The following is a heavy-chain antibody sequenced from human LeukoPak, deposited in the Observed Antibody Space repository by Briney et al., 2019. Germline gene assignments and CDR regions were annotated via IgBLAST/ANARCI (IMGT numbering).Heavy chain of an antibody. CDR3: ARNGNSSSWYRN. V-gene: IGHV4-39*01. J-gene: IGHJ4*02. CDR1: GGSISSSSYY. Sequence: PSETLSLTCTVSGGSISSSSYYWGWIRQPPGKGLGWIGSIYYSGSTYYNPSLKSRVTISVDTSKNQFSLKLRSVTAADTAVYYCARNGNSSSWYRNWGQGTLVTVSS. D-gene: IGHD6-13*01. CDR2: IYYSGST.